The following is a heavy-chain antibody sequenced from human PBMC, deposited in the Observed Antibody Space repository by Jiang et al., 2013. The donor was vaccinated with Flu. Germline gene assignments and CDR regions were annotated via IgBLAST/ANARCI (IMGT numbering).Heavy chain of an antibody. CDR1: GFSLSTTEMC. J-gene: IGHJ4*02. CDR3: ARSQRANYEYVWGSYRRPYYFDY. V-gene: IGHV2-70*11. CDR2: IDWDDDK. Sequence: KPTQTLTLTCTFSGFSLSTTEMCVNWIRQPPGKALEWLARIDWDDDKYYSTSLKKRLTISKDTSKNQVVLTMTNMDPADTGTYYCARSQRANYEYVWGSYRRPYYFDYWGQGTLVTVSS. D-gene: IGHD3-16*02.